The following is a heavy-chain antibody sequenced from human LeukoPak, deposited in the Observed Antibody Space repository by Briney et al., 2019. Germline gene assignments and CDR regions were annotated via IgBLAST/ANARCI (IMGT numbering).Heavy chain of an antibody. D-gene: IGHD3-3*01. CDR3: AKRLSFGVAIGDFDY. V-gene: IGHV3-23*01. J-gene: IGHJ4*02. Sequence: GVSLRLSCAASGFTFSNYAMSWVRQAPGKGLEWVSAISGSGDSTYYADSVKGRFTISRDSSMETLYLQMNSLRAEDTATYFCAKRLSFGVAIGDFDYWGQGTLVTVSS. CDR1: GFTFSNYA. CDR2: ISGSGDST.